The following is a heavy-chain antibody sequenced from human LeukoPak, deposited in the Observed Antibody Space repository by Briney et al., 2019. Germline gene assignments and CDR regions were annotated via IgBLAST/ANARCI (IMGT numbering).Heavy chain of an antibody. Sequence: SETLYLTCTVSGGSISSYYWSRIRQPPGKGLEWIGYIYYSGSTNYNPSLKSRVTISVDTSKNQFSLKLSSVTAADTAVYYCARSRTVTTLPNWFDPWGQGTLVPVSS. D-gene: IGHD4-17*01. CDR2: IYYSGST. CDR1: GGSISSYY. V-gene: IGHV4-59*08. J-gene: IGHJ5*02. CDR3: ARSRTVTTLPNWFDP.